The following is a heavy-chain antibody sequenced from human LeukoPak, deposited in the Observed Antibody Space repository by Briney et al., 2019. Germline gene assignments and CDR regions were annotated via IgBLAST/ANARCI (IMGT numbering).Heavy chain of an antibody. CDR3: ARAGLTGYYATMDY. V-gene: IGHV1-69*13. J-gene: IGHJ4*02. D-gene: IGHD3-9*01. CDR2: IIPIFGTA. Sequence: GASVKVSCKASGGTFSSYAISWVRQAPGQGLEWMGGIIPIFGTANYAQKFQGRVTITADESTSIAYMELSSLRSEDTAVYYCARAGLTGYYATMDYWGQGTLVTVSS. CDR1: GGTFSSYA.